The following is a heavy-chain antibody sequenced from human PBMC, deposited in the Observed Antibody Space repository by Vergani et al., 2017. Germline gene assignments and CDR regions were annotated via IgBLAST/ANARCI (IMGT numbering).Heavy chain of an antibody. D-gene: IGHD3-22*01. CDR3: ARDLVDSRGYYGGGYYYYGMDV. CDR1: GFTFSSYG. CDR2: IWYDGSNK. Sequence: QVQLVESGGGVVQPGRSLRLSCAASGFTFSSYGMHWVRQAPGKGLEWVAVIWYDGSNKYYAASVKGRFTISRDNSKNTLYLQMNSLRAEDTAVYYCARDLVDSRGYYGGGYYYYGMDVWGQGTTVTVSS. V-gene: IGHV3-33*01. J-gene: IGHJ6*02.